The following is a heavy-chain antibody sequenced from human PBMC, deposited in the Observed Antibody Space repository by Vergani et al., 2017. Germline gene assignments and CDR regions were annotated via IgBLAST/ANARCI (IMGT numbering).Heavy chain of an antibody. CDR2: VHSSGST. D-gene: IGHD2/OR15-2a*01. Sequence: QVQLQESGPGPVKPSQTLSLTCSVSGDSLTSDFFYWTWTRQPAGTRLEWIGRVHSSGSTHYNPSLEGRVSVSMDTAKNEFSLDLQSVTAADTAVYFCARGCASNRCPTRGTFEIWGRGTLVTVSS. J-gene: IGHJ3*02. V-gene: IGHV4-61*02. CDR3: ARGCASNRCPTRGTFEI. CDR1: GDSLTSDFFY.